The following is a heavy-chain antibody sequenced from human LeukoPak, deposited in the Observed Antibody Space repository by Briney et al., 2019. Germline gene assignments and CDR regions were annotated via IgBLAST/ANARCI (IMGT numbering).Heavy chain of an antibody. CDR3: ARDSSSHYYFDS. J-gene: IGHJ4*02. D-gene: IGHD2-2*01. Sequence: GGSLILSCVASGFTVTSNHMNWVRQAPGKGLEWVSIIYSGGTTTYYADSVNGRFTISRDISMNTVYLLMNNLRADDTALYYCARDSSSHYYFDSWGQGTLVTVSS. CDR1: GFTVTSNH. CDR2: IYSGGTTT. V-gene: IGHV3-53*01.